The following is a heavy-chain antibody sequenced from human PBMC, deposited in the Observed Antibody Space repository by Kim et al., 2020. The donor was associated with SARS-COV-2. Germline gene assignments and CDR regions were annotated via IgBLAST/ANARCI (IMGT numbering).Heavy chain of an antibody. CDR1: GGSISSYY. V-gene: IGHV4-59*13. J-gene: IGHJ6*02. CDR3: AGPSRSSWYAGSYYYYYGMDV. D-gene: IGHD6-13*01. Sequence: SETLSLTCTVSGGSISSYYWSWIRQPPGKGLEWIGYIYYSGSTNYNPSLKSRVTISVDTSKNQFSLKLSSVTAADTAVYYCAGPSRSSWYAGSYYYYYGMDVWGQGTTVTVSS. CDR2: IYYSGST.